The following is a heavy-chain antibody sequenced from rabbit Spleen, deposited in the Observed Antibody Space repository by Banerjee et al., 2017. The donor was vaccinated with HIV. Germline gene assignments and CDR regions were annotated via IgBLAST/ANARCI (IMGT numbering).Heavy chain of an antibody. V-gene: IGHV1S7*01. J-gene: IGHJ4*01. CDR3: ARDGAGSSYFNL. Sequence: QLEESGGGLVKPGASLTLTCTASAFSFSGSYYMNWVRQAPGKGLEWIGYIDPVFGITYYANWVNGRFSISRENAQNTLYLQLNSLTAADTATYFCARDGAGSSYFNLWGQGTLVTVS. D-gene: IGHD8-1*01. CDR2: IDPVFGIT. CDR1: AFSFSGSYY.